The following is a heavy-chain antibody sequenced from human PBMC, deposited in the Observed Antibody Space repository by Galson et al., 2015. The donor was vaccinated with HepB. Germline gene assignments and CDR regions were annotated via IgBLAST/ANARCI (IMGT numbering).Heavy chain of an antibody. CDR3: TRNLTP. J-gene: IGHJ5*02. V-gene: IGHV6-1*01. CDR2: TYYRSKWYI. D-gene: IGHD3-16*01. CDR1: GDSVSSTTTS. Sequence: CAISGDSVSSTTTSWNWIRQSPSRGLEWLGRTYYRSKWYIDYAVSGKSRLTITPDTSKNQFSLQLNSVTPEDTAVYYCTRNLTPWGQGILVTVSS.